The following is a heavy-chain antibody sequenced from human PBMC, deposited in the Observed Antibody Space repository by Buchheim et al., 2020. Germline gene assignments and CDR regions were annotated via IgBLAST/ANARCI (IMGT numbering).Heavy chain of an antibody. CDR3: ARVQDIVVVVAATTHDPYGMDV. CDR1: GFTFSSYA. Sequence: QVQLVESGGGVVQPGRSLRLSCAASGFTFSSYAMHWVRQAPGKGLEWVAVISYDGSNKYYADSVKGRFTISRDNSKNTLYLQMNSLRAEDTAVYYCARVQDIVVVVAATTHDPYGMDVWGQGTT. V-gene: IGHV3-30-3*01. CDR2: ISYDGSNK. J-gene: IGHJ6*02. D-gene: IGHD2-15*01.